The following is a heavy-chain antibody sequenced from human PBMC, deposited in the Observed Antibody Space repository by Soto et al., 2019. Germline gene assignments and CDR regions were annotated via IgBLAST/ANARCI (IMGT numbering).Heavy chain of an antibody. Sequence: GESLKISCKGSGFRFTSYWISWVRQMPGKGLEWMGSIYPGDSSTKYSPSFQGQVIISADKSISTAYLQWSSLKASDTAMYYCTRDLDYGGNSDSIDIWGQGTMVTVSS. CDR3: TRDLDYGGNSDSIDI. J-gene: IGHJ3*02. V-gene: IGHV5-51*01. CDR2: IYPGDSST. D-gene: IGHD4-17*01. CDR1: GFRFTSYW.